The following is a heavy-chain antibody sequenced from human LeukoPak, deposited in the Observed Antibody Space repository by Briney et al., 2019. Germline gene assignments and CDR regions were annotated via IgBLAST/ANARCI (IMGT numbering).Heavy chain of an antibody. J-gene: IGHJ4*02. V-gene: IGHV3-7*01. D-gene: IGHD2-15*01. CDR3: ARDFGSSYSHDDSGFDY. Sequence: PGGSLRLSCAASGFIFNKYWMSWVRQAPGKGLEWVAGVKQDGTEKHYVGSVEGRLTISRDNAKNSLYLQMNNLRVEDTAVYFCARDFGSSYSHDDSGFDYWGQGILVTVSS. CDR2: VKQDGTEK. CDR1: GFIFNKYW.